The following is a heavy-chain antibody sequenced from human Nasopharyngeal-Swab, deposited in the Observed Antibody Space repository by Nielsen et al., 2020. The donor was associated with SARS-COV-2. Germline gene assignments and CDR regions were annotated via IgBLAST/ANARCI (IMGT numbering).Heavy chain of an antibody. Sequence: WIRQPPGKALEWLALVHWDDEKRYSPSLKSRLTITKDTSKNQVVLTMTNVDPVVTATYYCARGYQLIRGFDYWGQGTLVTVSS. J-gene: IGHJ4*02. D-gene: IGHD2-2*01. CDR2: VHWDDEK. CDR3: ARGYQLIRGFDY. V-gene: IGHV2-5*02.